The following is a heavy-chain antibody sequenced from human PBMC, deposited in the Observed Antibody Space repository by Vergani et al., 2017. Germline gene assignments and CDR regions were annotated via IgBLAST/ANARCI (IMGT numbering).Heavy chain of an antibody. CDR1: GGTFSSYA. CDR2: IIPSFGTA. J-gene: IGHJ6*03. Sequence: QVQLVQSGAEVKKPGSSVKVSCKASGGTFSSYAISWVRQAPGQGLEWMGGIIPSFGTANYAQKFQGRVTITGDESTSTDYMELSSLRSEDTAVYYWASPADWGGECYPHHYYYYYMDVWGKGTTVTVSS. CDR3: ASPADWGGECYPHHYYYYYMDV. V-gene: IGHV1-69*01. D-gene: IGHD2-21*01.